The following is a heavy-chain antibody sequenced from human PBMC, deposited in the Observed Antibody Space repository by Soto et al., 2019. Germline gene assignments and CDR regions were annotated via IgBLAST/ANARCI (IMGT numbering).Heavy chain of an antibody. CDR1: GFLFSSFD. Sequence: GGSLRLSCAASGFLFSSFDMTWVRQAPWKGLEWVSYISRTSSTIYYADSVKGRFTISRDNANNSLYLQMNSLRAEDTAVYYCARMGSQRYYYYGMDVWGQGTTVTVSS. J-gene: IGHJ6*02. CDR3: ARMGSQRYYYYGMDV. D-gene: IGHD6-25*01. V-gene: IGHV3-48*01. CDR2: ISRTSSTI.